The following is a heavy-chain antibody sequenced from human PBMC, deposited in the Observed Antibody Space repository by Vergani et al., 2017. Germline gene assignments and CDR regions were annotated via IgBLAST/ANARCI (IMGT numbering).Heavy chain of an antibody. Sequence: QVQLQESGPGLVKPSETLSLTCTVSNDSVSNTFYYWGWIRQTPGKGLEWLGGLYYSGSTYYNLSLENRVTMSVGTSKCQFSLKLSSVTAADTAVYYGTGHWAVVAADKWFDPWGQGTLVTVSS. CDR3: TGHWAVVAADKWFDP. J-gene: IGHJ5*02. V-gene: IGHV4-39*01. CDR2: LYYSGST. CDR1: NDSVSNTFYY. D-gene: IGHD2-15*01.